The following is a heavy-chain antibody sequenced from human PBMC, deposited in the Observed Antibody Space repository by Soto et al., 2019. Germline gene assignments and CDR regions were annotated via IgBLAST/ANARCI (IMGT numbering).Heavy chain of an antibody. CDR3: ARDRGIAVAGTWGLDY. Sequence: PSETLSLTCTVSGGSISSYYWSWIRQPPGKGLEWIGYIYYSGSTNYNPSLKSRVTISVDTSKNQFSLKLSSVTAADTAVYYCARDRGIAVAGTWGLDYWGQGTLVTVPQ. D-gene: IGHD6-19*01. J-gene: IGHJ4*02. CDR2: IYYSGST. CDR1: GGSISSYY. V-gene: IGHV4-59*01.